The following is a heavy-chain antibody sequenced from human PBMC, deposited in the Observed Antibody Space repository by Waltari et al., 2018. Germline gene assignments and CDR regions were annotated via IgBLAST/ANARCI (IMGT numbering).Heavy chain of an antibody. V-gene: IGHV3-23*01. D-gene: IGHD6-6*01. CDR3: AKHYIAARGGAFDI. J-gene: IGHJ3*02. Sequence: EVQLLESGGGLVQPGGSLRLSCAASGFTFSSYPLGWLRQAPGKGLEWVSAISGSGGRTYYADSVKGRFTISRDNSKNTLYLQMNSLRAEDTAVYYCAKHYIAARGGAFDIWGQGTMVTVSS. CDR2: ISGSGGRT. CDR1: GFTFSSYP.